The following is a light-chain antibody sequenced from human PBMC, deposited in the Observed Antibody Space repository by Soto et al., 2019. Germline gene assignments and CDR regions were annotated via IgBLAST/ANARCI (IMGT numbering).Light chain of an antibody. J-gene: IGKJ5*01. V-gene: IGKV3-11*01. CDR3: QQGGT. Sequence: DIVLTQSPATLSLSPGERATLSCRASQSVRSYLGWYQQRPGQARRLLIYDASNRATGIPARFSGSGSGTDFTLTISSLEPEDFALYYCQQGGTFGQGARLEIK. CDR2: DAS. CDR1: QSVRSY.